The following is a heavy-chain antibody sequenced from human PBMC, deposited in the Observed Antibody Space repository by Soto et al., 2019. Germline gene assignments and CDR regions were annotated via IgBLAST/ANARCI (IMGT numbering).Heavy chain of an antibody. D-gene: IGHD3-10*01. CDR2: ISGVNDAT. CDR1: GYTFTSYG. CDR3: ARSGSYYPARNWFGP. J-gene: IGHJ5*02. Sequence: QVQLVQSGAEMKNPGASVKVSCKASGYTFTSYGISWVRQAPGQGLEWMGWISGVNDATNHAEKLQGRVTMTKDTSTSTAYMELRSLKSDDTAVYYCARSGSYYPARNWFGPWGQGTLVTVSS. V-gene: IGHV1-18*01.